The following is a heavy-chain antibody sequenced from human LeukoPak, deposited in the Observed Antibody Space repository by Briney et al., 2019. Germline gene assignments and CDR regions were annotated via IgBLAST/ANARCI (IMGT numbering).Heavy chain of an antibody. J-gene: IGHJ4*02. CDR3: ARFKGLSTDWYGWIDS. CDR1: GLTVSGIF. V-gene: IGHV3-53*01. CDR2: IYATGKT. Sequence: PGWSLRLSCAASGLTVSGIFMTWVRQAPGKGLECVSVIYATGKTYHADSVRGRFTISRDNSKNTLDLQMNNLRAEDTAVYYCARFKGLSTDWYGWIDSWGQGTQVTVSS. D-gene: IGHD6-19*01.